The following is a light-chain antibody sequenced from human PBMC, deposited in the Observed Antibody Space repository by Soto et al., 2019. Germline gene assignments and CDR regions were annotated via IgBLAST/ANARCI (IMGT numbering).Light chain of an antibody. CDR2: AAS. J-gene: IGKJ1*01. CDR1: QNINTY. CDR3: QQTYDNPRT. Sequence: DIQMTQSPSSLSASVGDRITITCRTSQNINTYLNWYQQNPGKAPKLLISAASSLVSGVPSRFSGSGSGTDFTLTITSLQAEDFVTYYCQQTYDNPRTFGQGTKVEIK. V-gene: IGKV1-39*01.